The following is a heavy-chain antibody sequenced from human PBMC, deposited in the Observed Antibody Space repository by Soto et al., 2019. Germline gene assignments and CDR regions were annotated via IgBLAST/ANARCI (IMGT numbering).Heavy chain of an antibody. J-gene: IGHJ4*02. D-gene: IGHD5-12*01. V-gene: IGHV4-31*03. CDR3: ARMLGATIFDY. CDR2: IYYSGSP. CDR1: GGSISSGGYY. Sequence: SDTLSLTCTVSGGSISSGGYYWTWIRQHPGKGLEWIGYIYYSGSPYYNPSLKSRVTISVDTSKNQFSLKLSSVTAADTAVYYCARMLGATIFDYWGQGTLVTVSS.